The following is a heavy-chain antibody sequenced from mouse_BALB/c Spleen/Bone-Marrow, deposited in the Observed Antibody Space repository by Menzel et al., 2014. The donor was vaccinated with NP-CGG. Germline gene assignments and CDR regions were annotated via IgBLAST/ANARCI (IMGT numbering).Heavy chain of an antibody. V-gene: IGHV2-6-1*01. CDR3: ARNGNFFAMDS. CDR2: IWSDGST. J-gene: IGHJ4*01. Sequence: VKLMDSGPGLVAPSQSLSITCTISGFSLXRYGAHWVRQPPGKGLEWLVVIWSDGSTTYNSALKSRLSITKDNSKSQVFLKMNSLQTDDTAMYYCARNGNFFAMDSWGQGTSVTVSS. CDR1: GFSLXRYG. D-gene: IGHD2-1*01.